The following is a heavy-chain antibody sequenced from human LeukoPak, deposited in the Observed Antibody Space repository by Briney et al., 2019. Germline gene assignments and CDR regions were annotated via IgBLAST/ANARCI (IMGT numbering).Heavy chain of an antibody. CDR2: ISYDGSNK. CDR3: AKASTVTLLDY. D-gene: IGHD4-17*01. J-gene: IGHJ4*02. CDR1: GFTFSSYG. Sequence: GGSLRLSCAASGFTFSSYGMHWVRQARDKGLEWVAVISYDGSNKYYADSVKGRFTISRDNSKNTLYLQMNSLRAEDTAVYYCAKASTVTLLDYWGQGTLVTVSS. V-gene: IGHV3-30*18.